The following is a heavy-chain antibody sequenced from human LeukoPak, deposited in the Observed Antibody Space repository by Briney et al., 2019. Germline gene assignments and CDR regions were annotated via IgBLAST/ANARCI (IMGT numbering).Heavy chain of an antibody. CDR2: TYYRSKWYN. CDR1: GDSVSSNSAA. D-gene: IGHD3-9*01. V-gene: IGHV6-1*01. Sequence: SQTLSLTCAISGDSVSSNSAAWNWIRQSPSRGLEWLGRTYYRSKWYNDYAVSVKSRITINPDTSKNQFSLKLSSVTAADTAVYYCARRSDILTGRGLGRRGPYYMDVWGKGTTVTISS. J-gene: IGHJ6*03. CDR3: ARRSDILTGRGLGRRGPYYMDV.